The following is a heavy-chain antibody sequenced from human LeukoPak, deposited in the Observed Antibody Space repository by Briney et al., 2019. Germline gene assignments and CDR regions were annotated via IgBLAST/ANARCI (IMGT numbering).Heavy chain of an antibody. D-gene: IGHD3-22*01. CDR1: GGSFSGYY. J-gene: IGHJ4*02. V-gene: IGHV4-34*01. CDR3: ARSVNFYYDSSGYIYYFDH. Sequence: SETLSLTCAVYGGSFSGYYWSWIRQPPGKGPEWIGEFNHSGSTNYNPSLKSRVTISVDTSKNQFSLKLSSVTAADTAVYYCARSVNFYYDSSGYIYYFDHWGQGTLVTVSS. CDR2: FNHSGST.